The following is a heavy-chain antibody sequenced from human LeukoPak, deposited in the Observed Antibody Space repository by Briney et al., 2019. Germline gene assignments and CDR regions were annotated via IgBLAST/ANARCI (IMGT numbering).Heavy chain of an antibody. V-gene: IGHV3-21*01. Sequence: GGSLRLSCAASGFTVSSLAMHWVRQAPGKGLEWVSSSGTRSGTKYYADSVKGRFTISRDNAKNSLYLQMNSLRAEDTAVYYCARDIAAAGTVAFDIWGQGTMVTVSS. CDR1: GFTVSSLA. D-gene: IGHD6-13*01. J-gene: IGHJ3*02. CDR2: SGTRSGTK. CDR3: ARDIAAAGTVAFDI.